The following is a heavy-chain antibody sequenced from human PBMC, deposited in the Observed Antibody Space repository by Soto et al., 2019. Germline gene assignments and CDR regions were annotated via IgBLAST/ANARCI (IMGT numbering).Heavy chain of an antibody. Sequence: PGGSLRLSCAACGCNLSNAWMTWDHQAPGKGLEWVGHIKSKTDGGTTHYAAPVEGRFTISRDDSKNTLYLHMNSLKTEDTAVYYCSTYDYIWGTDRYRWAYWGQGTLVTVSS. D-gene: IGHD3-16*02. CDR3: STYDYIWGTDRYRWAY. CDR1: GCNLSNAW. J-gene: IGHJ4*02. CDR2: IKSKTDGGTT. V-gene: IGHV3-15*01.